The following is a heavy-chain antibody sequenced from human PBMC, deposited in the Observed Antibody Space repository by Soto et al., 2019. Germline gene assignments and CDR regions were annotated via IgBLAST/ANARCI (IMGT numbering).Heavy chain of an antibody. CDR3: ARVIAAAAWDYYGMEV. D-gene: IGHD6-13*01. J-gene: IGHJ6*02. V-gene: IGHV3-30-3*01. CDR2: ISYDGSNK. Sequence: GGSLRLSCADSVFTFSSYAMHLVRQSPGKGLEWVAVISYDGSNKYYADSVKGRFTISRDNSKNTLYMQMNSLRAEETAVYYCARVIAAAAWDYYGMEVWGQGTTVTVSS. CDR1: VFTFSSYA.